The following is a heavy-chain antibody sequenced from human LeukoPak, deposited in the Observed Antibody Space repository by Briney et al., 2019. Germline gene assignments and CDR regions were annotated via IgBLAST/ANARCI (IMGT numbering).Heavy chain of an antibody. D-gene: IGHD4-17*01. CDR3: ARDEYGDFQGFDF. CDR1: GGSISSYY. CDR2: IYYSGST. V-gene: IGHV4-59*01. Sequence: SETLSLTCTVSGGSISSYYWSWIRQPPGKGLEWIGYIYYSGSTNYNPSLKSRVTISVDTSKSQFALKVTSVTAADTAVYYCARDEYGDFQGFDFWGQGTRVTVSS. J-gene: IGHJ4*02.